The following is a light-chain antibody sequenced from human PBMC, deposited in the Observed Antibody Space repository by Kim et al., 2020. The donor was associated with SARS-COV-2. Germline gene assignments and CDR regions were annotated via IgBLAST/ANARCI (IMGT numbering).Light chain of an antibody. CDR1: SSDIGGYNY. J-gene: IGLJ1*01. Sequence: QSALTQPASVSGSPGQSITISCTGTSSDIGGYNYISWYQQHPCEAPKLMIFDVSNRPSGVSNRFSGSKSGNTASLTISGLQAEDEADYYCSSYTTTSALYVFGTGTKVTVL. V-gene: IGLV2-14*01. CDR3: SSYTTTSALYV. CDR2: DVS.